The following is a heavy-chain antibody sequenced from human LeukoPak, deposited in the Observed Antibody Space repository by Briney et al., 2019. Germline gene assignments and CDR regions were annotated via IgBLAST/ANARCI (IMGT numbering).Heavy chain of an antibody. V-gene: IGHV1-69*05. CDR3: ARDSLAVAGTFDY. D-gene: IGHD6-19*01. J-gene: IGHJ4*02. CDR2: IIPIFGTA. Sequence: SVKVSCKASVGTFSSYAISWVRQAPGQGLEWMGGIIPIFGTANYAQKFQGRVTITTHESTSTAYMELSSLRSEDTAVYYCARDSLAVAGTFDYWGQGTLVTVSS. CDR1: VGTFSSYA.